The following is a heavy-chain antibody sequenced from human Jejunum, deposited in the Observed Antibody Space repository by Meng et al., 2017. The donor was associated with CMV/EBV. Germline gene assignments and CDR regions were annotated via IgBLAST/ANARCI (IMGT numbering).Heavy chain of an antibody. CDR3: ARVEVGITSGDY. CDR2: INGYNGDT. D-gene: IGHD1-26*01. CDR1: GYTFTNYG. J-gene: IGHJ4*02. V-gene: IGHV1-18*01. Sequence: QEQLVESGGGVKKAGASGNVSCKASGYTFTNYGIPWVRQAPGQGLEWIGWINGYNGDTNYAQTLQGSVTMTTKTSTSTAYMELRSLRSDATAVYYCARVEVGITSGDYWGQGTLVTVSS.